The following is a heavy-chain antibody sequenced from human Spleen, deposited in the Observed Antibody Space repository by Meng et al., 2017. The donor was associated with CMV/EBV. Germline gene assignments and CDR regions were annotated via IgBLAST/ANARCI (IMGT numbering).Heavy chain of an antibody. J-gene: IGHJ4*02. D-gene: IGHD6-13*01. CDR3: ARDPAAAGTGAYFDY. V-gene: IGHV1-46*01. Sequence: SGYTFRSYEIHWVRQAPGEGLEWMGIINSSGDYTRYAQKFQGRVTMTRDTSTNTVYMELSSLRSEDTAVYYCARDPAAAGTGAYFDYWGQGTLVTVSS. CDR1: GYTFRSYE. CDR2: INSSGDYT.